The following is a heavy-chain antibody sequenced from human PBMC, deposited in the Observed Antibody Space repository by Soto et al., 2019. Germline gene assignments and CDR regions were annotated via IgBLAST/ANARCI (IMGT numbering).Heavy chain of an antibody. V-gene: IGHV3-49*04. Sequence: GGSLRLSCTASGFTFGDYAMSWVRQAPGKGLEWVGFIRSKAYGGTTEYAASVKGRFTISRDDSKSIAYLQMNSLKTEDTAVYYCTRVARFATHDYYYYGMDVWGQGATVTVSS. CDR1: GFTFGDYA. CDR3: TRVARFATHDYYYYGMDV. CDR2: IRSKAYGGTT. J-gene: IGHJ6*02. D-gene: IGHD3-3*01.